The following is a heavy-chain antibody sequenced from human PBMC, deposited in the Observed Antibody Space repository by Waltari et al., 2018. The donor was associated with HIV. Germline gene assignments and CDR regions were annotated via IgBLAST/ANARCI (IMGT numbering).Heavy chain of an antibody. D-gene: IGHD1-26*01. V-gene: IGHV3-49*05. J-gene: IGHJ5*02. CDR3: IRLGPKWELLTIEP. CDR2: IRSKAYGGTT. CDR1: GFTFVDYT. Sequence: EVHLVESGGDLVKPGRSLRLSCTASGFTFVDYTMSWFRQAPGKGLEWVSFIRSKAYGGTTEYAASVKGRFAISRDDSKSIAYLQMNSLKTEDTSVYYCIRLGPKWELLTIEPWGQGTLVTVSS.